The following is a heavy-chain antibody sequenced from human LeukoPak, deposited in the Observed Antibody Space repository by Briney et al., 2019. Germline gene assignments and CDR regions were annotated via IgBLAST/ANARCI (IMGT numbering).Heavy chain of an antibody. CDR3: ASYTNTYCSSTRCYTWGYYYYGMDV. J-gene: IGHJ6*02. CDR1: GFTFSSYW. D-gene: IGHD2-2*02. Sequence: GGSLRLSCAASGFTFSSYWMSWVRQAPGKGLEWVANIKQDGSDKYYVDSVKGRFTISRDNAKNSLYQQMNSLRAEDTAVSYCASYTNTYCSSTRCYTWGYYYYGMDVWGQGTTVTVSS. V-gene: IGHV3-7*01. CDR2: IKQDGSDK.